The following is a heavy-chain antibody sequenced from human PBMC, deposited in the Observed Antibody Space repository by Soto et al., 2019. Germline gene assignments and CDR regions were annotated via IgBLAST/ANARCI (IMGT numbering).Heavy chain of an antibody. D-gene: IGHD6-19*01. J-gene: IGHJ4*02. Sequence: QITLKESRPTLVKPTQTLTLTCTFSGFSRSTTRVAVGWIRQPPGQALEWLALIYWDDDKRYSPFLKSRLTLTKDTSKNQVVLTMTNMDPVDTATYYCAHSVVAGLGYYFDYWGQGTLVTVSS. CDR2: IYWDDDK. V-gene: IGHV2-5*02. CDR3: AHSVVAGLGYYFDY. CDR1: GFSRSTTRVA.